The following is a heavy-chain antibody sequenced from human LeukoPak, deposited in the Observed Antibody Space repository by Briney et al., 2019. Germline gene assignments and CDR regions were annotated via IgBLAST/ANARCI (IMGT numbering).Heavy chain of an antibody. Sequence: GGSLRLSCAASGFSFTTYWMSWVRQAPGKGLEWVANIKQDGTEKYYVDSVKGRFAISRDNAKNSLYLQMNSLRVEDTAVYYCAKLAKYFYGSETYYFFEHWGQGTPVTASS. J-gene: IGHJ4*02. V-gene: IGHV3-7*01. CDR2: IKQDGTEK. CDR3: AKLAKYFYGSETYYFFEH. CDR1: GFSFTTYW. D-gene: IGHD3-10*01.